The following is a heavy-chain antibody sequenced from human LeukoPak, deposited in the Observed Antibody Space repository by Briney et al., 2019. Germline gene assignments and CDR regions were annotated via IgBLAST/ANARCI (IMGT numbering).Heavy chain of an antibody. V-gene: IGHV1-69*05. CDR3: AGLQLSYCSSTSCYFDS. CDR1: GGTFTSYA. D-gene: IGHD2-2*01. J-gene: IGHJ4*02. CDR2: IIPIFGTA. Sequence: SVKVSCKASGGTFTSYAISWVRQAPGQGLEWMGGIIPIFGTANYAQKFQGRVTITTDESTSTAYMELSSLRSEDTAVYYCAGLQLSYCSSTSCYFDSWGQGSLVTVSA.